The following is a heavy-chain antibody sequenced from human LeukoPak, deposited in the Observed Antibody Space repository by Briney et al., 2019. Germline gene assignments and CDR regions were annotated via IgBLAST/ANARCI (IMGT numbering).Heavy chain of an antibody. CDR2: ISAYNGNT. CDR1: GYTFTSYG. V-gene: IGHV1-18*01. D-gene: IGHD1-26*01. J-gene: IGHJ4*02. CDR3: ATIPQAHSGSYYGGY. Sequence: ASVKVSCKASGYTFTSYGISWVRQAPGQGLEGMGWISAYNGNTNYAQKLQGRVTMTEDTSTDTAYMELSSLRSEDTAVYYCATIPQAHSGSYYGGYWGQGTLVTVSS.